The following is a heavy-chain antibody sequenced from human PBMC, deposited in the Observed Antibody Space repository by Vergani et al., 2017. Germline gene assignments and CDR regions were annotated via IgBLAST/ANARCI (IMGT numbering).Heavy chain of an antibody. V-gene: IGHV4-39*01. Sequence: QLQLQESGPGLVKPSATLSLTCSVSGASIRSSNYYWGWIRQPPGKGLGWIASIYYSGSTYYNPSLESRVTISVDTSKNQFSLKLSSVTAADTAVYFWARHSTVEWLVKLGWIDPWGQGSLVTVSS. CDR3: ARHSTVEWLVKLGWIDP. D-gene: IGHD6-19*01. CDR2: IYYSGST. J-gene: IGHJ5*02. CDR1: GASIRSSNYY.